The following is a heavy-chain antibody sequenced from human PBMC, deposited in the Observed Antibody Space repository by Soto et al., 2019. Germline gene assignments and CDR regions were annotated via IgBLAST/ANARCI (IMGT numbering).Heavy chain of an antibody. Sequence: SETLSLTCTVSGGSIGSSSYYWGWIRQPPGKGLEWIGSIYYSGSTYYNPSLKSRVTISVDTSKNQFSLKLSSVTAADTAVYYCARHRQDMITFGGVIVRDYWGQGTLVTVSS. V-gene: IGHV4-39*01. D-gene: IGHD3-16*02. CDR2: IYYSGST. CDR1: GGSIGSSSYY. CDR3: ARHRQDMITFGGVIVRDY. J-gene: IGHJ4*02.